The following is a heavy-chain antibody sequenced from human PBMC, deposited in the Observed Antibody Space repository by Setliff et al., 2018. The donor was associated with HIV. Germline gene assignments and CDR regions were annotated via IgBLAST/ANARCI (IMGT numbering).Heavy chain of an antibody. CDR1: GGSISSGTYY. D-gene: IGHD1-1*01. CDR3: ARGGDGYNPGGGTFDH. J-gene: IGHJ4*02. V-gene: IGHV4-61*02. CDR2: IYTSGST. Sequence: SETLSLTCTVSGGSISSGTYYWSWIRQPAGKGLEWIGRIYTSGSTNYNPSLKSRVTISVDTSKNQLSLKLSSVTAADTAVYYCARGGDGYNPGGGTFDHWGQGTLVTVSS.